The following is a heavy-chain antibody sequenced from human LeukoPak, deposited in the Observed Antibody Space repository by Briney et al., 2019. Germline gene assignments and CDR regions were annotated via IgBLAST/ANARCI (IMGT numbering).Heavy chain of an antibody. CDR3: ARANYDSSGYYYSNWFDP. V-gene: IGHV3-33*08. D-gene: IGHD3-22*01. CDR1: GFTFSSYG. J-gene: IGHJ5*02. Sequence: PGGSLRLSCAASGFTFSSYGMHWVRQAPGKGLEWVAVIWYDGSNKYYADSVKGRFTISRDNSKNTLYLQMNSLRAEDTAVYYCARANYDSSGYYYSNWFDPWGQGTLVTVSS. CDR2: IWYDGSNK.